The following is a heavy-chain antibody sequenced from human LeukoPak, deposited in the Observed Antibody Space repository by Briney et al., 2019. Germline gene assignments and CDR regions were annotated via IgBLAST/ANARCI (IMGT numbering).Heavy chain of an antibody. J-gene: IGHJ4*02. V-gene: IGHV3-7*01. Sequence: PGGSLRLSCAASGFTFSSYWMSWVRQAPGKGLEWVANIKQDGSEKYYVDSVKGRSTISRDNAKNSLYLQMNSLRAEDTAVYYCATGGKNIAAAGTGYWGQGTLVTVSS. CDR3: ATGGKNIAAAGTGY. CDR1: GFTFSSYW. CDR2: IKQDGSEK. D-gene: IGHD6-13*01.